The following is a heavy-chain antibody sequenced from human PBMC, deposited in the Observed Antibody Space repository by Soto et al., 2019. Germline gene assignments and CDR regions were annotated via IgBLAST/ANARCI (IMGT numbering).Heavy chain of an antibody. V-gene: IGHV4-30-4*01. D-gene: IGHD4-17*01. CDR3: ARGDLYSDCVNY. Sequence: SETLSLTCTVSGGSISSGDYYWSWIRQPPGKGLEWIGYIYYSGSTHFNPSLKSRITISVDTSRNQFSLKLNSLTATDTAVYYCARGDLYSDCVNYWGQGTLVTVSS. J-gene: IGHJ4*02. CDR1: GGSISSGDYY. CDR2: IYYSGST.